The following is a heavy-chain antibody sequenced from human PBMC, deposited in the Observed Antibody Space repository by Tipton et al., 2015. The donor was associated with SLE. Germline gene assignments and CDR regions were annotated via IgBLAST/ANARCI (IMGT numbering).Heavy chain of an antibody. Sequence: TLSLTCTVSGASISSSIYYWSLIRQPPGRGLEWIGFISNSETTNYKPSLQSRVTISVDTSKNQFSLKLRSVTAADTAVYYCAGAWQGYCSGGTCYVLDYWGQGTLVTVSS. J-gene: IGHJ4*02. CDR3: AGAWQGYCSGGTCYVLDY. CDR2: ISNSETT. CDR1: GASISSSIYY. V-gene: IGHV4-61*01. D-gene: IGHD2-15*01.